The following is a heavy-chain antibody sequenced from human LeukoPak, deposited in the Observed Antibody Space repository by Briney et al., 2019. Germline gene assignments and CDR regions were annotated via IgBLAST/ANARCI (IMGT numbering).Heavy chain of an antibody. CDR2: IRSKAYGGTT. Sequence: GRSLRLSCAASGFTISNNYMTWVRQAPGKGLEWVGFIRSKAYGGTTEYAASVTGRFTISRDDSKNSLYLQMNSLKTEDTAIYYCTREGDRDGFKVFDYWGQGTLVTVSS. CDR1: GFTISNNY. CDR3: TREGDRDGFKVFDY. J-gene: IGHJ4*02. V-gene: IGHV3-72*01. D-gene: IGHD5-24*01.